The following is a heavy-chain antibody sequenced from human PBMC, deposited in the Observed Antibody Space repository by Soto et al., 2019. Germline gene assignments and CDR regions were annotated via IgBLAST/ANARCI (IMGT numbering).Heavy chain of an antibody. J-gene: IGHJ5*02. D-gene: IGHD2-21*02. CDR2: INVYNGDR. Sequence: QVQVVQYGPELKKPGASVKVSCKAQGYIFTKYGIGWVRQAPGHALEWVGLINVYNGDRKVAQKFPERVSMTTDTPPDTAYMELDLLRSRDTAVHYCARIQLCGDRLLNWFAPWGQGALVTVAS. CDR1: GYIFTKYG. V-gene: IGHV1-18*01. CDR3: ARIQLCGDRLLNWFAP.